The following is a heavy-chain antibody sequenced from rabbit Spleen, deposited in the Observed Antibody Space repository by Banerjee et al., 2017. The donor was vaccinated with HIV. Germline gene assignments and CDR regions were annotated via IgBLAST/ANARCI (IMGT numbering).Heavy chain of an antibody. V-gene: IGHV1S45*01. CDR3: TRNFGL. D-gene: IGHD3-1*01. J-gene: IGHJ6*01. Sequence: QQQLVESGGDLVKPEGSLTLTCAASGFSFRSSYWICWVRQAPGKGLEWIGCIDTGSGSTYYASWAKGRFTISKTSSTTVTLQMTSLTAADTATYFCTRNFGLWGPGTLVTVS. CDR2: IDTGSGST. CDR1: GFSFRSSYW.